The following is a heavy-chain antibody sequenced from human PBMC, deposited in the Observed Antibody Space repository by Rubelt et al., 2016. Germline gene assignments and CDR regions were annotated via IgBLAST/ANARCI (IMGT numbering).Heavy chain of an antibody. J-gene: IGHJ3*02. CDR3: ARGAGRYRMDPRNAFDI. V-gene: IGHV1-18*01. D-gene: IGHD5-18*01. CDR1: GYTFTSYG. Sequence: QVQLVQSGAEVKKPGASVKVSCKASGYTFTSYGISWVRQAPGQGLEGMGWISAYNGNTNYAQKLQGRVTVTTDTSTSTAYMELRSLRSDDTAVYYCARGAGRYRMDPRNAFDIGGQGTMVTVSS. CDR2: ISAYNGNT.